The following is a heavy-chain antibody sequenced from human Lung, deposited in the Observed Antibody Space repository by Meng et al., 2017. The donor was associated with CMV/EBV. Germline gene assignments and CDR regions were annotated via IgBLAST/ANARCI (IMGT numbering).Heavy chain of an antibody. V-gene: IGHV5-51*01. CDR1: GYSFTSYW. D-gene: IGHD2-2*01. J-gene: IGHJ5*02. Sequence: GESLKISCQGSGYSFTSYWIAWVRQMPGKGLEWRGIIYPGDSDTTYSPSFQGQVTISADNSISTTYPQWNSLRASDTAMYYCARQLDTRTWDNWFDPWGQGXLVTVSS. CDR3: ARQLDTRTWDNWFDP. CDR2: IYPGDSDT.